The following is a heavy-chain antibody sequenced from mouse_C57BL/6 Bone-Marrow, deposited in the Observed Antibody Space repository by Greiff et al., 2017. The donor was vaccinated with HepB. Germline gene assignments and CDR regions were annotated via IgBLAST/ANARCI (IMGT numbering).Heavy chain of an antibody. CDR2: ISDGGSYT. CDR1: GFTFSSYA. V-gene: IGHV5-4*03. J-gene: IGHJ4*01. D-gene: IGHD1-1*01. Sequence: EVKLVESGGGLVKPGGSLKLSCAASGFTFSSYAMSWVRQTPEKRLEWVATISDGGSYTYYPDNVKGRFTISRDNAKNNRYLQMSHLKSEDTATYYCARRGDGNSYYYYDMGGRGPTPSVTFAS. CDR3: ARRGDGNSYYYYDMGG.